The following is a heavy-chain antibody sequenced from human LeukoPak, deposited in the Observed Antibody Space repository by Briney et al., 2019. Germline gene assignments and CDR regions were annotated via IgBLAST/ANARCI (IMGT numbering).Heavy chain of an antibody. D-gene: IGHD4-17*01. J-gene: IGHJ6*02. CDR3: ASLREETTGLGYYYYGMDV. CDR2: ISGYNGNT. V-gene: IGHV1-18*01. CDR1: GYTFTSYG. Sequence: ASVKVSCKASGYTFTSYGISWVRQAPGQGLEWMGWISGYNGNTNYAQKLQGRVTMTTDTSTSTAYMELRSLRSDDAAVYYCASLREETTGLGYYYYGMDVWGQGTTVTVSS.